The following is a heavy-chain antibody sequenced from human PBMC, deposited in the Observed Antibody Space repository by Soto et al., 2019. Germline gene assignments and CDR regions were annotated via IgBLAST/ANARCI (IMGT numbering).Heavy chain of an antibody. V-gene: IGHV3-33*01. CDR2: IWYDGTKR. J-gene: IGHJ5*02. CDR3: ARDVVTAVAGSVNVFDP. CDR1: GFSLRTSG. D-gene: IGHD6-19*01. Sequence: QVQLVESGGGVVQSGRSLTLSGAASGFSLRTSGMHWLRRAPGKGLEWVGSIWYDGTKRFYANSVKGRSTISKDNSNNILFLQMSGLRAEDTAVYYCARDVVTAVAGSVNVFDPWGQGTLVTVSS.